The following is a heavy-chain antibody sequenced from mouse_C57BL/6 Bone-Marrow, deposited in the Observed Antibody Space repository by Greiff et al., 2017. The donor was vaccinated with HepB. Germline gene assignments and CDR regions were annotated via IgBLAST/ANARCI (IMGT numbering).Heavy chain of an antibody. CDR3: ARRGVTTGAMDY. CDR1: GYTFTDYY. D-gene: IGHD2-2*01. Sequence: QVQLQQSGAELVRPGASVKLSCKASGYTFTDYYINWVKQRPGQGLEWIARIYPGSGNTYYNEKFKGKATLTAEKSSSTAYMQLSSLTSEDSAVYFCARRGVTTGAMDYWGQGTSVTVSS. V-gene: IGHV1-76*01. J-gene: IGHJ4*01. CDR2: IYPGSGNT.